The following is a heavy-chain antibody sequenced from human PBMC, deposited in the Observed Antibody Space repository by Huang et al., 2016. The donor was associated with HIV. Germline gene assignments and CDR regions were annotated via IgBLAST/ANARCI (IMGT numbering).Heavy chain of an antibody. CDR1: GYSFSGYW. CDR3: ARQHTGYHIFDL. Sequence: EVQLVQSGAEVKKPGESLKISCRVSGYSFSGYWIGWVRQMPGWGLEWMGVIDPAASDTKYSPSFKYQVTISVDKSFDIAYLQWRGLRASDTATYYCARQHTGYHIFDLWGQGTTVTVS. J-gene: IGHJ3*01. V-gene: IGHV5-51*01. CDR2: IDPAASDT. D-gene: IGHD5-12*01.